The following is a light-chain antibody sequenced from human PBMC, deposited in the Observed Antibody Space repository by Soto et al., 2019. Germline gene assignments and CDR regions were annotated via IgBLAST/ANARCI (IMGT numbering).Light chain of an antibody. CDR3: QQYLSSPEIT. Sequence: EIVMTQSPATLSVSPWERATLFCRASQSVSTNYLAWYQQRPGQAPTLLIYAASNRATGIPDRFSGSGSGTDFTLTISRLEPEDFAVYYCQQYLSSPEITFGQGTRLEIK. CDR1: QSVSTNY. CDR2: AAS. V-gene: IGKV3-20*01. J-gene: IGKJ5*01.